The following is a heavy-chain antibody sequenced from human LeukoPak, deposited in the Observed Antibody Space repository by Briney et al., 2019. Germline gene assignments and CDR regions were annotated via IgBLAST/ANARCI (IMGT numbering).Heavy chain of an antibody. CDR2: ISGSGGST. Sequence: PGGSLRLSCAASGFAFSSYAMSWVRQAPGKGLEWVSAISGSGGSTYYADSVKGRFTISRDNSKNTLYLQMNSLRAEDTAVYYCAKVGGYDNWFDPWGQGTLVTVSS. CDR3: AKVGGYDNWFDP. D-gene: IGHD5-12*01. J-gene: IGHJ5*02. V-gene: IGHV3-23*01. CDR1: GFAFSSYA.